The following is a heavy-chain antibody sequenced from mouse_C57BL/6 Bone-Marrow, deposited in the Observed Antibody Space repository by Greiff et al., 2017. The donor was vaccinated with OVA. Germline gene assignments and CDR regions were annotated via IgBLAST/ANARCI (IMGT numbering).Heavy chain of an antibody. D-gene: IGHD2-5*01. V-gene: IGHV1-66*01. CDR3: ARGDSNGYAMEY. Sequence: LQESGPELVKPGASVKISCKASGYSFTSYYIHWVKQRPGQGLEWIGWIYPGSGNTKYNEKFKGKATLTADTSSSTAYMQLSSLTSEDSAVYYCARGDSNGYAMEYWGQGTSVTVSS. CDR2: IYPGSGNT. J-gene: IGHJ4*01. CDR1: GYSFTSYY.